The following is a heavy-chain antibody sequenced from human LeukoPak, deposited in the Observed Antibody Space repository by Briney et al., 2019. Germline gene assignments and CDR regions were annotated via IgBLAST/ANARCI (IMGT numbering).Heavy chain of an antibody. CDR3: AGVRYMDV. V-gene: IGHV3-21*01. Sequence: PGGSLRLSCAASGFTFSSYSMIWVRQAPGKGLEWVSFISSTGGHIYYADSVKGRFTISRDNAKSSLFLQMNSLGAEDTAVYYCAGVRYMDVWGRGTTVTVSS. CDR2: ISSTGGHI. CDR1: GFTFSSYS. J-gene: IGHJ6*03.